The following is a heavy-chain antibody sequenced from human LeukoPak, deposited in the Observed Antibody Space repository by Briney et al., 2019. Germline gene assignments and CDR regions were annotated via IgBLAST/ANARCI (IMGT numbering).Heavy chain of an antibody. V-gene: IGHV4-61*02. Sequence: SQTLSLTCTVSGGSISSGSYYWSWIRQPAGKGLEWIGRIYTSGSTNYNPSLKSRVTISVDTSKNQFSLKLSSVTAADTAVYHCARDGTIAARPLYYYYYMDVWGKGTTVTVSS. CDR2: IYTSGST. CDR1: GGSISSGSYY. D-gene: IGHD6-6*01. CDR3: ARDGTIAARPLYYYYYMDV. J-gene: IGHJ6*03.